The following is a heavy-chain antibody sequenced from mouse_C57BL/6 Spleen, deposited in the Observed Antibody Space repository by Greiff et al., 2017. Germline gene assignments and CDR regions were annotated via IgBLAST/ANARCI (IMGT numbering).Heavy chain of an antibody. D-gene: IGHD1-1*01. Sequence: EVKLMESEGGLVQPGSSMKLSCTASGFTFSDYYMAWVRQVPEKGLEWVANINYDGSSTYYLDSLKSRFIISGDNAKNIPYLQMSSLKSEDTATYYCARDRGGSRYYAMDYWGQGTSVTVSS. CDR1: GFTFSDYY. CDR3: ARDRGGSRYYAMDY. V-gene: IGHV5-16*01. CDR2: INYDGSST. J-gene: IGHJ4*01.